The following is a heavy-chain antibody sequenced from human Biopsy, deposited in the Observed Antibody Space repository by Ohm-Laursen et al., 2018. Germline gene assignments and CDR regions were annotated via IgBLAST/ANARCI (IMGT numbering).Heavy chain of an antibody. D-gene: IGHD6-19*01. CDR2: IRYDGTNE. Sequence: SLRLSCSASGFTFGHYAMHWVRQAPGKGLEWISLIRYDGTNEDYADSVKGRFTISRDNSKNTLYLQINTLTLEDTAFYYCARGLSSGWYGYFDVWGRGTLVTVSS. CDR1: GFTFGHYA. V-gene: IGHV3-33*01. CDR3: ARGLSSGWYGYFDV. J-gene: IGHJ2*01.